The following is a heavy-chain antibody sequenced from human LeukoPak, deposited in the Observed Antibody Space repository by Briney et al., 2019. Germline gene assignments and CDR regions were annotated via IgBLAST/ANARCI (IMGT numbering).Heavy chain of an antibody. J-gene: IGHJ5*02. CDR2: INTDSGGT. CDR1: GYSFNTYY. Sequence: ASVKVSCRASGYSFNTYYMNWVRQAPGQGLEWLGWINTDSGGTNYAQKFLGRVTMTRDKVNSTAYLELSGLRSDDTAVYYCTRHVVTLVRGVNNRKEDWFDPWGQGTLVSVSS. D-gene: IGHD3-10*01. CDR3: TRHVVTLVRGVNNRKEDWFDP. V-gene: IGHV1-2*02.